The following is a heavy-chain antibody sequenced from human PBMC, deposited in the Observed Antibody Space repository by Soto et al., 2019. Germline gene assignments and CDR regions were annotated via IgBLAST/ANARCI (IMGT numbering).Heavy chain of an antibody. Sequence: PSETLSLTCVVSGGSISSNNCWGLVRQPPGKGLEWIGEIYHSGSTNYNPSLKSRVTISVDKSKNQFSLKLSSVTAADTAVYYCARVGKTSRAPNSWGWGTLVT. V-gene: IGHV4-4*02. CDR1: GGSISSNNC. CDR3: ARVGKTSRAPNS. CDR2: IYHSGST. J-gene: IGHJ4*02. D-gene: IGHD2-2*01.